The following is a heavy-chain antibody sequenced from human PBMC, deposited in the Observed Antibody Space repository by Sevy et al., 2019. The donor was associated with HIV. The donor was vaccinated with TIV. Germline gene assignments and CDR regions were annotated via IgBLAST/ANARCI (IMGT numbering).Heavy chain of an antibody. J-gene: IGHJ4*02. CDR1: GFTFSSYA. CDR2: ISGSGGST. Sequence: GGSLRLSCAASGFTFSSYARSWVRQAPGKGLEWVSAISGSGGSTYYADSVKGRFTISRDNSKNTLYLQMNSLRAEDTAVYYCARLITMVRGVTAKQLDYWGQGTLVTVSS. V-gene: IGHV3-23*01. D-gene: IGHD3-10*01. CDR3: ARLITMVRGVTAKQLDY.